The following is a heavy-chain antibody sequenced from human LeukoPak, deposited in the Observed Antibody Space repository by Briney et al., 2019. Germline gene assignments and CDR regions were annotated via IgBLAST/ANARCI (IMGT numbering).Heavy chain of an antibody. D-gene: IGHD2-15*01. CDR2: IYYSGNT. J-gene: IGHJ4*02. V-gene: IGHV4-59*12. CDR1: GGSISSYY. CDR3: ARFGGSGDTRGYFDN. Sequence: SETLSLTCTVSGGSISSYYWSWIRQPPGKGLEWIGYIYYSGNTNYNPSLKSRVTISVDTSKNQFSLKLTSVTAADTAVYYCARFGGSGDTRGYFDNWGQGTLVTVSS.